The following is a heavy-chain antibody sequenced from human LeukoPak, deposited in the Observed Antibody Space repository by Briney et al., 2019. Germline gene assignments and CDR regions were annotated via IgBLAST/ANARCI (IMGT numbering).Heavy chain of an antibody. V-gene: IGHV1-2*02. J-gene: IGHJ4*02. CDR1: GYTFSGYD. D-gene: IGHD2-2*01. CDR3: ARGKGLGSTSYYYFDY. CDR2: INPNSGGT. Sequence: ASVKVSCKASGYTFSGYDMHWVRQAPGQGLEWMGWINPNSGGTNYAQKFKGRVTITRDTSISTAYMELSRLRSEDTAVYYCARGKGLGSTSYYYFDYWGQGTLVTVSS.